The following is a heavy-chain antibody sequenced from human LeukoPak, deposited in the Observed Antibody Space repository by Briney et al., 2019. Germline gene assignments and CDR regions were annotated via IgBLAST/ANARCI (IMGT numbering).Heavy chain of an antibody. CDR2: INHSGST. CDR1: GFTFSSYS. CDR3: ARGPLVVPAAIRGLSSMVRGVLNH. Sequence: PGGSLRLSCAASGFTFSSYSMNWVRQAPGKGLEWIGEINHSGSTNYNPSLKSRVTISVDTSKNQFSLKLSYVTAADTAVYYCARGPLVVPAAIRGLSSMVRGVLNHWGQGTLVTVSS. V-gene: IGHV4-34*01. J-gene: IGHJ5*02. D-gene: IGHD3-10*01.